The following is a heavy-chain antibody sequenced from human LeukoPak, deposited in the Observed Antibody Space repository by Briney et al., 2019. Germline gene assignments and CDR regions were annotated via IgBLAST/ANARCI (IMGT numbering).Heavy chain of an antibody. Sequence: PGGSLRLSCAASGFTFSSYAMSWVCQAPGKGLEWVSSVSDIGDRTYYADSVEGRFTISRDNSKNTLYLQMYSLRADDTAVYYCAKGGGSGFDNWGQGTLVTVSS. CDR1: GFTFSSYA. V-gene: IGHV3-23*01. CDR3: AKGGGSGFDN. CDR2: VSDIGDRT. D-gene: IGHD3-10*01. J-gene: IGHJ4*02.